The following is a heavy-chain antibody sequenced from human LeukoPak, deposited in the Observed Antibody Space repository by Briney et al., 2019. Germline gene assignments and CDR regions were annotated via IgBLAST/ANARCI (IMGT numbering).Heavy chain of an antibody. J-gene: IGHJ4*02. Sequence: GGSLRLSCAASGFTFSNAWMSWVRQAPGKGLEWVGNIKYDGSEKYYLDSVKGRFTFSRDNAKKSLFLQMNSLSAEDTAVYYCVRDSPDSSGYYYYFDYWGQGTLVTVSS. CDR1: GFTFSNAW. CDR3: VRDSPDSSGYYYYFDY. CDR2: IKYDGSEK. D-gene: IGHD3-22*01. V-gene: IGHV3-7*03.